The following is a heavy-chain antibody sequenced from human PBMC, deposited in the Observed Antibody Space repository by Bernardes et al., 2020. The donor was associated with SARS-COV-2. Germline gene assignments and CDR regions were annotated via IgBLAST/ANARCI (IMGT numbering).Heavy chain of an antibody. Sequence: GGSLRLSCSASGFTFSSYAMHWVRQAPGKGLEYVSGISSDGGTTYHADSEKDRFTITRDNSKNTLYFQMSSLRPDDTAVYYCLKGFCSGASCFRAISFDYWGQGTLVTVSS. CDR2: ISSDGGTT. D-gene: IGHD2-15*01. J-gene: IGHJ4*02. CDR3: LKGFCSGASCFRAISFDY. V-gene: IGHV3-64D*06. CDR1: GFTFSSYA.